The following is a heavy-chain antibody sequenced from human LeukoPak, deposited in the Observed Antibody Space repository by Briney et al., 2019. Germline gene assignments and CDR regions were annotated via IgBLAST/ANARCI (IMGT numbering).Heavy chain of an antibody. V-gene: IGHV5-51*04. Sequence: GESLKISCKGSGYSFTIYWIGWVRQMPGKGLEWMGIIYPSDSETRYSPSFQGQVTISADKPISTAYLQWNSLKASDTAMYYCARVDRRGYSDYTAILPDYWGQGTLVTVSS. CDR3: ARVDRRGYSDYTAILPDY. J-gene: IGHJ4*02. CDR1: GYSFTIYW. D-gene: IGHD5-12*01. CDR2: IYPSDSET.